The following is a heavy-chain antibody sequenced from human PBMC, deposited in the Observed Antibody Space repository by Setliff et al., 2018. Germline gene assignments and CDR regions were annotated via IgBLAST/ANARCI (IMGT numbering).Heavy chain of an antibody. J-gene: IGHJ3*02. Sequence: GESLKISCKGSGYSFTSYWIGWVRQMPGKGLEWMGIIYPGDSGTRYSPSFQGQVTISADKSISTAYLQWSSLKASDTAMYYCARLRIALWRDDAFDIWGQGTMVTVSS. CDR2: IYPGDSGT. D-gene: IGHD6-13*01. V-gene: IGHV5-51*01. CDR3: ARLRIALWRDDAFDI. CDR1: GYSFTSYW.